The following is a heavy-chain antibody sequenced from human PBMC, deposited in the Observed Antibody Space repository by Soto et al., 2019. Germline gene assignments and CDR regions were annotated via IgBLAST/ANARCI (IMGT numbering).Heavy chain of an antibody. Sequence: QLQLQESGSGLVKPSQTLSLTCAVSGGSISSGDYSWSWIRQPPGKGLEWIGYIYHSGRTLYNPSLKSRVTISIDRSKNQYSLKLTSVTAADTAVYYCASDYGSGSYRFDYWGQGTLVTVSS. CDR3: ASDYGSGSYRFDY. CDR2: IYHSGRT. J-gene: IGHJ4*02. D-gene: IGHD3-10*01. CDR1: GGSISSGDYS. V-gene: IGHV4-30-2*01.